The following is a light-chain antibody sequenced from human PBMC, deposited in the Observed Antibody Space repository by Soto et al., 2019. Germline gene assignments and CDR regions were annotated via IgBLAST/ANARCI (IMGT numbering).Light chain of an antibody. CDR1: NIGTQS. V-gene: IGLV3-21*02. J-gene: IGLJ3*02. Sequence: SYELTQPPSVSVAPGQTAKITCGGNNIGTQSVHWYQQKPGQAPVLVVYDDSDRPSGIPGRFSGSNSGNTATLTISRVEAGDEADYYCQVWDSSGDPLVFGGGTQLTVL. CDR2: DDS. CDR3: QVWDSSGDPLV.